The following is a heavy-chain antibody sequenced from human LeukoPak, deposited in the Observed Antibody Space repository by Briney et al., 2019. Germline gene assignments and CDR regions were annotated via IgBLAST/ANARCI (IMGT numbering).Heavy chain of an antibody. CDR2: IIPIFGTA. V-gene: IGHV1-69*05. CDR1: GGTFSSYA. D-gene: IGHD6-6*01. Sequence: GASVKVSCKASGGTFSSYAISWVRQAPGQGLEWMGGIIPIFGTANYAQKFQGRVTITTDESTSTAYMELSSLRSEDTAVYYCARERSDEYSSSSRPLDYYYYMDVWGKGTTVTVSS. J-gene: IGHJ6*03. CDR3: ARERSDEYSSSSRPLDYYYYMDV.